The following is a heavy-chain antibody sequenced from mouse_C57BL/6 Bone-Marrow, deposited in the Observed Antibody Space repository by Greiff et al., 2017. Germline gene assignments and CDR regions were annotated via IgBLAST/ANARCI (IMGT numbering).Heavy chain of an antibody. CDR1: GFTFSSYT. Sequence: EVKVVESGGGLVKPGGSLKLSCAASGFTFSSYTMSWVRQTPEKRLQWVAAISGGGGNTYYPDSVKGRYTISRDNDKNNLYLQMSSLRSEDTALYYSSTQVTTVLATKYFDVWGTGTTVTVSS. CDR3: STQVTTVLATKYFDV. CDR2: ISGGGGNT. J-gene: IGHJ1*03. D-gene: IGHD1-1*01. V-gene: IGHV5-9*01.